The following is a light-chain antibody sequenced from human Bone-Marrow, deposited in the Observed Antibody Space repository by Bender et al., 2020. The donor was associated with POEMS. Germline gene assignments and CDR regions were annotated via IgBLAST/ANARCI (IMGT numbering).Light chain of an antibody. V-gene: IGLV1-51*01. CDR1: RSNIGNNH. CDR2: DNS. CDR3: STWDDRLNAWL. J-gene: IGLJ3*02. Sequence: QSVLTQPPSLSAAPGHRVTISCSGSRSNIGNNHVSWYQQVPGAAPKLLIHDNSQRPSGIPDRISGSKSATSATLAISGLQSEDAADYYCSTWDDRLNAWLFGGGTKLTVL.